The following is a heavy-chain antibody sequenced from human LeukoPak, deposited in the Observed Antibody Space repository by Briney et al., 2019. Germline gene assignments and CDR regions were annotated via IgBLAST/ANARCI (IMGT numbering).Heavy chain of an antibody. J-gene: IGHJ4*02. CDR1: RFTFSNYA. CDR3: AKDAGPQQLVFFDS. Sequence: PGGSLRLSCAASRFTFSNYAMSWVRQAPGQGLEWVSTISGSGGNMYQADSVKGRFTISRDNSRSTLYLQMNSLRAEDTAVYYCAKDAGPQQLVFFDSWGQGTLVTVSS. CDR2: ISGSGGNM. V-gene: IGHV3-23*01. D-gene: IGHD6-6*01.